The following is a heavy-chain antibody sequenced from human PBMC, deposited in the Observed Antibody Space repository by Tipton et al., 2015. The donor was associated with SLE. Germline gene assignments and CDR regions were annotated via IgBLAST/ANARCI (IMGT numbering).Heavy chain of an antibody. CDR2: IYKSMTT. CDR3: AIGMGWLTDA. Sequence: TLSLTCTVSGGSISDYYCNWFRQPPGKGLEWIGYIYKSMTTKYNPSLGSRVTISGDTSKKQFSLDLTSVTAADTAVYYCAIGMGWLTDAWGRGTLVTVSP. V-gene: IGHV4-59*01. CDR1: GGSISDYY. J-gene: IGHJ2*01. D-gene: IGHD5-24*01.